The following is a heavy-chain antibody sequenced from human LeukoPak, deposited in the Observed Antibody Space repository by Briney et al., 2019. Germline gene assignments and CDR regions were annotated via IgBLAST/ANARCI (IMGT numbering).Heavy chain of an antibody. D-gene: IGHD4-11*01. Sequence: GGSLRLFCAASGFTFSSYSMNWDRQAPGKGLEWVSSISSSSSYIYYADSVKGRFTISRDNAKNSLYLQMNSLRAEDTAVYYCARARKLTTVTTFSYFDYWGQGTLVTVSS. CDR3: ARARKLTTVTTFSYFDY. J-gene: IGHJ4*02. CDR1: GFTFSSYS. CDR2: ISSSSSYI. V-gene: IGHV3-21*01.